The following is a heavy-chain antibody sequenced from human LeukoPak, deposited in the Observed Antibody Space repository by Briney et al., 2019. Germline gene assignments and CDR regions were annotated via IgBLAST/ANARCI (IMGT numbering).Heavy chain of an antibody. D-gene: IGHD2-15*01. Sequence: QTCSLTCAISGDSVSSKSSAWNWIRQSPSRGLEWLGRTYYRSKWHSGYAVSVESRITINPDTSKNQFTLQLKSVTPDDTGVYYCARLVGGGPDYWGQGTLAIVSS. V-gene: IGHV6-1*01. CDR2: TYYRSKWHS. J-gene: IGHJ4*02. CDR1: GDSVSSKSSA. CDR3: ARLVGGGPDY.